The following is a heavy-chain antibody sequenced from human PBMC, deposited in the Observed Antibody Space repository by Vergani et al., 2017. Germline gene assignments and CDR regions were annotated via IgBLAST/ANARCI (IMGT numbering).Heavy chain of an antibody. D-gene: IGHD3-22*01. CDR1: GFSFNTYG. J-gene: IGHJ4*02. CDR3: AREYYYDSIAYWAY. CDR2: IGYDGRIK. Sequence: QVQLVETGGGVVQPGGYLRLYCATSGFSFNTYGAHWVRQTPGKGLEWVAFIGYDGRIKYNVDSVKGRFTISRDTSKKTLSLQMRSLRADDTAVYYCAREYYYDSIAYWAYWGQGTLVTVSS. V-gene: IGHV3-30*02.